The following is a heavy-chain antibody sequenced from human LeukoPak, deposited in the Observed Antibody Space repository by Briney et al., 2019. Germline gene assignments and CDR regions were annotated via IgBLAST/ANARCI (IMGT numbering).Heavy chain of an antibody. J-gene: IGHJ4*02. CDR2: INHSGST. D-gene: IGHD6-19*01. CDR3: ARVPSKDSSGWWGY. CDR1: GGSFSGYY. Sequence: SETLYLTCAVYGGSFSGYYWSWIRQPPGKGLEWIGEINHSGSTNYNPSLKSRVTRSVDTSKNQFSLKLSSVTAADTAVYYCARVPSKDSSGWWGYWGQGTLVTVSS. V-gene: IGHV4-34*01.